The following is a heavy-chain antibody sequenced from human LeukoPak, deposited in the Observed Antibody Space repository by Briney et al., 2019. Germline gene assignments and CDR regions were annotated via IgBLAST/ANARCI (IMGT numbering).Heavy chain of an antibody. CDR3: AIPREGGFDY. CDR2: INPSGGST. J-gene: IGHJ4*02. D-gene: IGHD3-16*01. Sequence: ASVKVSCKASGYTFTSYYMLWVRQAPGQGLEWMGIINPSGGSTSYAQRFQGRVTMTRDTSTSTVYMELSSLRSEDTAVYYCAIPREGGFDYWGQGTLVTVSS. CDR1: GYTFTSYY. V-gene: IGHV1-46*01.